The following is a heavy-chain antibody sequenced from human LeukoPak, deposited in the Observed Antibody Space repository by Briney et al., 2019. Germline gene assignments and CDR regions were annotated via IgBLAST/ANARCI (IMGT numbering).Heavy chain of an antibody. CDR3: AREASGGYFDY. CDR2: INPTGDST. CDR1: GYTFSSYY. V-gene: IGHV1-46*01. J-gene: IGHJ4*02. Sequence: ASVKVSCKASGYTFSSYYMHWVRQAPGQGLEWVGLINPTGDSTNYARKFRGRVTMTRDASTSTVYMDLNSLTSEDTAVYYCAREASGGYFDYWGQGTLVTVSS. D-gene: IGHD4-23*01.